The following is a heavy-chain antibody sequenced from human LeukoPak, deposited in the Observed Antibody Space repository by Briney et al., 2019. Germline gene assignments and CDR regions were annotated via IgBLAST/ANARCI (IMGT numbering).Heavy chain of an antibody. J-gene: IGHJ4*02. CDR3: ARDYSDSSGYYYFDY. CDR2: ISSSGSTI. D-gene: IGHD3-22*01. CDR1: GFTFSDYY. Sequence: GGSLRLSCAASGFTFSDYYMSWIRQAPGKGLEWVSYISSSGSTIYYADSVKGRFTISRDNAKNSLYLQMNSLRAEDTAVYYCARDYSDSSGYYYFDYWGQGTLVTVSS. V-gene: IGHV3-11*01.